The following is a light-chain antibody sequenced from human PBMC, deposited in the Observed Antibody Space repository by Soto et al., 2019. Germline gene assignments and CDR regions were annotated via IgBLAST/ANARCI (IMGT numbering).Light chain of an antibody. V-gene: IGLV1-40*01. Sequence: QPVLTQPPSVSGAPGQRVTISCTGGSSNIGAAYDVHWYQHLPGRAPKLLIYGNSNRPSGVPDRFSGSKSGTSASLAITGLQAEDEADYYCQSYDNSLSGSKVFGGGTKLTVL. CDR3: QSYDNSLSGSKV. J-gene: IGLJ2*01. CDR1: SSNIGAAYD. CDR2: GNS.